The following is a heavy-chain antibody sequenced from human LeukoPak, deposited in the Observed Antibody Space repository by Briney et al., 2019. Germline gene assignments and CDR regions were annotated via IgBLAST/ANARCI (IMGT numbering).Heavy chain of an antibody. CDR3: ARHRGGYSGSLGFDY. V-gene: IGHV4-34*01. CDR1: GGSFSGYY. D-gene: IGHD5-12*01. CDR2: INHSGST. J-gene: IGHJ4*02. Sequence: PSETLSLTCAVYGGSFSGYYWSWIRQPPGKGLEWIGEINHSGSTNYNPSLKSRVTISVDTSKNQFSLKLSSVTAADTAVYYCARHRGGYSGSLGFDYWGQGTLVTVSS.